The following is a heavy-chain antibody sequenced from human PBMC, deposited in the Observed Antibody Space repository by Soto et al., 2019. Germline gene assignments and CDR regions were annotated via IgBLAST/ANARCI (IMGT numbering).Heavy chain of an antibody. CDR2: IIPIFGTA. CDR3: AREEDSSPYYYYGMDV. V-gene: IGHV1-69*13. J-gene: IGHJ6*02. Sequence: SVKVSCKASGGTFSSYAISWVRQAPGQGLEWMGGIIPIFGTANYAQKFQGRVTITADESTSTAYMELGSLRPEDTAVYYCAREEDSSPYYYYGMDVWGQGTTVTVSS. CDR1: GGTFSSYA.